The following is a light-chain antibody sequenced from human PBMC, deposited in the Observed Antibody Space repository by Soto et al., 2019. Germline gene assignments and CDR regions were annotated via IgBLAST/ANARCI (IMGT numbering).Light chain of an antibody. CDR3: QQYTNWPYT. CDR1: QSVGSN. Sequence: EIVMTQSPATLSVSPGERASLSCRASQSVGSNLAWYQQTAGQAPRLLIYGASTRATGIPARFSGSGSGTEFTLAISSLPSEDFAVYSCQQYTNWPYTFGPGTKLEIK. CDR2: GAS. J-gene: IGKJ2*01. V-gene: IGKV3-15*01.